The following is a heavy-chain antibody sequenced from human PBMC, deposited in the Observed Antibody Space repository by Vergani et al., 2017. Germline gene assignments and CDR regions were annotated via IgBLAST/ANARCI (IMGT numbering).Heavy chain of an antibody. CDR2: IYNSGNI. V-gene: IGHV4-61*02. J-gene: IGHJ5*02. D-gene: IGHD3-10*01. Sequence: QVQLQESGPGLVRPSETLSLTCRVSGDSIARGSWYWSWIRQPAGKTLEWIGRIYNSGNINRNPSLSSRATLSMDTSKNEFSLTLTSVTATDTAVYYCARHSPRLLWFGEPRGFDPWGQGTLVTVSS. CDR3: ARHSPRLLWFGEPRGFDP. CDR1: GDSIARGSWY.